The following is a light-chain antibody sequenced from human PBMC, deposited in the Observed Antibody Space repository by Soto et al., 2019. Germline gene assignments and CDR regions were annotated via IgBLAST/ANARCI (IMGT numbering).Light chain of an antibody. V-gene: IGLV2-14*01. CDR2: EVS. CDR3: SSYTSSTAYV. CDR1: SSDVGGYNY. Sequence: SALTEPASVSGSPGQSSTISCTGTSSDVGGYNYVSWYQLHPGKAPKLMVYEVSNRPSGVSNRFSGSKSGNTASLTISGLQAEDEADYYCSSYTSSTAYVFGTGTKVTVL. J-gene: IGLJ1*01.